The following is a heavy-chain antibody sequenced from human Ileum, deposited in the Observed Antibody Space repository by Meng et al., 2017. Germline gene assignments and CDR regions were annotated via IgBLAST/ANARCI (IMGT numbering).Heavy chain of an antibody. CDR2: INAANGNT. CDR1: GYSFSNYV. Sequence: QVQLVQSGAEVKKSGASVKVSCKASGYSFSNYVIHWVRQAPGQSLEWMGWINAANGNTRYSKKLQGRVTITMDTSATTAYMELSSLRSEDTAIYYCARFVGFCDSGSCYFDSWGQGTLVTVSS. V-gene: IGHV1-3*01. CDR3: ARFVGFCDSGSCYFDS. J-gene: IGHJ4*02. D-gene: IGHD2-15*01.